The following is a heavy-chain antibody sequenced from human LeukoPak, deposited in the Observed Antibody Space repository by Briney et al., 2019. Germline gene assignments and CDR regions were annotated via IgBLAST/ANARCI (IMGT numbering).Heavy chain of an antibody. CDR3: ARLYYYGSGSGDY. D-gene: IGHD3-10*01. CDR2: ISGGGGST. CDR1: GFTFSSYA. Sequence: GGSLRLSCAASGFTFSSYAMSWGRQAPGKGLEWVSAISGGGGSTYYADSVNGRFTISRDNSKNTLYLQMNSLRAEDTAVYYCARLYYYGSGSGDYWGQGTLVTVSS. J-gene: IGHJ4*02. V-gene: IGHV3-23*01.